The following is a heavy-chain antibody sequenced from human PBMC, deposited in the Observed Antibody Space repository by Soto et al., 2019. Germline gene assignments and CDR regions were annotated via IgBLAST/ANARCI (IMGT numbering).Heavy chain of an antibody. J-gene: IGHJ6*03. V-gene: IGHV3-13*01. CDR2: IGTAGDT. Sequence: GGSLRLSCAASGFTFSSYDMHWVRQATGKGLEWVSAIGTAGDTYYPGSVKGRFTISRENAKNSLYLQMNSRRAGDTAVYYCAKGAGGYYGSGSYMEYPYYYYMDVWGKGTTVTVSS. CDR1: GFTFSSYD. CDR3: AKGAGGYYGSGSYMEYPYYYYMDV. D-gene: IGHD3-10*01.